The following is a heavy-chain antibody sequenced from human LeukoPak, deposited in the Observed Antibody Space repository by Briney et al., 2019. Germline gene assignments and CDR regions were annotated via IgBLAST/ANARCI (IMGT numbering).Heavy chain of an antibody. J-gene: IGHJ4*02. Sequence: SQTLSLTCTVSGGSISSGGYYWSWIRQHPGKGLEWIGYIYYGGSTYYNPSLKSRVTISVDTSKNQFSLKLSSVTAADTAVYCCARYSSSWYFDYWGQGTLVTVSS. CDR1: GGSISSGGYY. CDR3: ARYSSSWYFDY. CDR2: IYYGGST. V-gene: IGHV4-31*03. D-gene: IGHD6-13*01.